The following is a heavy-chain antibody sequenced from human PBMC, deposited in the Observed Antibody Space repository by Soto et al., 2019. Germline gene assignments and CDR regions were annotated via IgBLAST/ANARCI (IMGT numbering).Heavy chain of an antibody. CDR3: ARARGQQLVYY. Sequence: QVQLVQSGAEVKKPGASVKVSCKASGYTFTSYGISWVRQAPGQGLEWMGWISAYNGNTNYAQKLQGRVTRTTDTATSIAYMELRSLISDDTAVYCCARARGQQLVYYCGQGTLVTVSA. V-gene: IGHV1-18*01. D-gene: IGHD6-13*01. CDR2: ISAYNGNT. CDR1: GYTFTSYG. J-gene: IGHJ4*02.